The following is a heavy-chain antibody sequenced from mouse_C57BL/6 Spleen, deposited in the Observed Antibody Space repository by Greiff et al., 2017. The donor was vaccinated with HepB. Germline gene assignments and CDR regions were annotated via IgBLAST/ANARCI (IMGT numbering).Heavy chain of an antibody. CDR1: GFNIKDYY. J-gene: IGHJ4*01. CDR2: IDPEDGET. CDR3: ASGDYDVDYAMDY. D-gene: IGHD2-4*01. V-gene: IGHV14-2*01. Sequence: EVQRVESGAELVKPGASVKLSCTASGFNIKDYYMHWVKQRTEQGLEWIGRIDPEDGETKYAPKFQGKATITADTSSNTAYLQLSSLTSEDTAVYYCASGDYDVDYAMDYWGQGTSVTVSS.